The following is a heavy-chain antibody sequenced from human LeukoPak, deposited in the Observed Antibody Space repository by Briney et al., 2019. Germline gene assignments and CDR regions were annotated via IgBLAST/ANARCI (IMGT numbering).Heavy chain of an antibody. V-gene: IGHV4-31*03. CDR1: GGSISSGGYY. CDR3: ARAWGGYSYGHPFDY. D-gene: IGHD5-18*01. CDR2: IYYSGST. J-gene: IGHJ4*02. Sequence: SETLSLTCTVSGGSISSGGYYWSWIRQHPGKGLEWIGYIYYSGSTYYNPSLKSRVTISVDTSKNQFSLKLSSVTAADTAVYYCARAWGGYSYGHPFDYWGQGTLVTVSS.